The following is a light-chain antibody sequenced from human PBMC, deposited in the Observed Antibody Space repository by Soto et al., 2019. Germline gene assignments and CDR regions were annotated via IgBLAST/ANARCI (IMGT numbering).Light chain of an antibody. J-gene: IGKJ1*01. CDR1: QTISNNY. CDR3: QQHSNSPWT. Sequence: EIVLTQSPGTLTLSPGESAALSCRASQTISNNYLVWYRQKPGQAPRLLIYAVSSRAAGILDRFSGSGSGTDFALTIARLEPEDSAVYYCQQHSNSPWTFGQGTRVEI. V-gene: IGKV3-20*01. CDR2: AVS.